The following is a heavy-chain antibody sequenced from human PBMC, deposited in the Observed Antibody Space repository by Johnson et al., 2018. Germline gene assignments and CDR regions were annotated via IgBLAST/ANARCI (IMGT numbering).Heavy chain of an antibody. V-gene: IGHV3-30*18. CDR2: MSYDGSNK. J-gene: IGHJ6*03. D-gene: IGHD1-26*01. CDR1: GFTFRNYD. Sequence: QVQLVESGGGVVQPGRSLRLSCAASGFTFRNYDIHWVRQAPGKGLEWVAVMSYDGSNKYYADSVKGRFTISRDNSKTTLYLQMNSLRAEDTAVYYCAKPRGSYSYYYYMDVWGKGTTVTVSS. CDR3: AKPRGSYSYYYYMDV.